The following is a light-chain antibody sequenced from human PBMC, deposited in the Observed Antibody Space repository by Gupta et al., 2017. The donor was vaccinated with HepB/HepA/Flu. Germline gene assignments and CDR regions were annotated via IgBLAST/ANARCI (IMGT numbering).Light chain of an antibody. CDR2: LGS. Sequence: DIVMTQSPLSLPVTPGEPASISCRSSQSLLHSNGYNYLDWYLQKPGQSPQLLIYLGSNRASGVPDRFSGSGSGTDFTLKISRVEAEDVGVYYCMQALQTPWTFPHGVKAGIK. V-gene: IGKV2-28*01. CDR3: MQALQTPWT. CDR1: QSLLHSNGYNY. J-gene: IGKJ1*01.